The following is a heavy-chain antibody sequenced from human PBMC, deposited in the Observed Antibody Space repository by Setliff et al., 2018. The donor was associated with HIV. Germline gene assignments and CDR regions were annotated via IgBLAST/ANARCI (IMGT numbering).Heavy chain of an antibody. CDR2: IFYSGSA. J-gene: IGHJ4*02. CDR1: GGAFNTSSSY. D-gene: IGHD2-2*01. CDR3: ARGYQKSFDY. V-gene: IGHV4-39*01. Sequence: PSETLSLTCTVSGGAFNTSSSYWGWIRQPPGKGLEYIGWIFYSGSAYYNPSLKSRVTISVDTSKNQLSLKLSSVTAADTAVYYCARGYQKSFDYWGQGTLVTVSS.